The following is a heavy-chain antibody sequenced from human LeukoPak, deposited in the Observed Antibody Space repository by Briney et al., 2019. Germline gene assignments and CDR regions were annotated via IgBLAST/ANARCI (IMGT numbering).Heavy chain of an antibody. CDR2: IKDDGSDK. CDR1: GLTYSSSW. Sequence: GGSLRLSCVASGLTYSSSWMTWARQAPGKGLEWVATIKDDGSDKYYVDSVKGRFSISRDNARSSLYLQMNSLRLEDTAMYYCADLGYSDWGQGTLVTVSS. CDR3: ADLGYSD. J-gene: IGHJ4*02. D-gene: IGHD5-18*01. V-gene: IGHV3-7*01.